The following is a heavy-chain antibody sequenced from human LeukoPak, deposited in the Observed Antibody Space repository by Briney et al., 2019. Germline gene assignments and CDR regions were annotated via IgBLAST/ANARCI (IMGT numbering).Heavy chain of an antibody. CDR1: GFTFSSYG. CDR2: IRYDGSNK. J-gene: IGHJ5*02. V-gene: IGHV3-30*02. D-gene: IGHD6-13*01. CDR3: ARGSGYSPKLPRFDP. Sequence: GGSLRLSCAASGFTFSSYGMHWVRQAPGKGLGGVAFIRYDGSNKYYADSVKGRFTISRDNAKKSMYLQMNSLRAEDTAVYYCARGSGYSPKLPRFDPWGQGTLVTVSS.